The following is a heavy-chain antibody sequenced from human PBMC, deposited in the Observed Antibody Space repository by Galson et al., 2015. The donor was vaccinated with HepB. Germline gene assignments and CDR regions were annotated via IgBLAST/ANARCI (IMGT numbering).Heavy chain of an antibody. CDR1: GFTYSTYA. V-gene: IGHV3-30-3*01. D-gene: IGHD2-21*02. CDR3: ASLSIHCGGDCYSAVSDY. CDR2: ISYDGSNK. J-gene: IGHJ4*02. Sequence: SLRLSCADSGFTYSTYAMHWVRQAQGKGLEWVAVISYDGSNKYHTDSVKGRFTISRDNSKNTLYLQMNSLRAEDTAVYYCASLSIHCGGDCYSAVSDYWGQGTLVTVSS.